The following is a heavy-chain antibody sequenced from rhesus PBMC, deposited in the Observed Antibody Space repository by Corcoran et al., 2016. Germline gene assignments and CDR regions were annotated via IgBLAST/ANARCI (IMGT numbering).Heavy chain of an antibody. Sequence: QLQLQESGPGLVKPSETLSLTCAVSGGSLSSSYRRLIRPAPGKGLEWIGYFYGSGSSTNYNPSLKSRVTLSVDTSKNQFSLKLNSVTAADTAVYSCARHSPGNSLDVWGRGVLVTVSS. CDR2: FYGSGSST. CDR3: ARHSPGNSLDV. V-gene: IGHV4-169*01. J-gene: IGHJ5-2*02. CDR1: GGSLSSSY.